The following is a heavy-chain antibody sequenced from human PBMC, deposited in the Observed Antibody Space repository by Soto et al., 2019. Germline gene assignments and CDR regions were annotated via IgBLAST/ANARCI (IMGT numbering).Heavy chain of an antibody. V-gene: IGHV3-23*01. Sequence: EVQLLESGGALVQPGGSLRLSCAASGFPFSSHVMSWVRQVPGKGLEWVSAISGGGDQSYYADFAKGRFTISRDNYQNTLYLQMYSLGTEDTALYFCVRCTVDTIISSGWCNWLAPLCQGTRVIASS. CDR2: ISGGGDQS. CDR3: VRCTVDTIISSGWCNWLAP. CDR1: GFPFSSHV. D-gene: IGHD6-19*01. J-gene: IGHJ5*02.